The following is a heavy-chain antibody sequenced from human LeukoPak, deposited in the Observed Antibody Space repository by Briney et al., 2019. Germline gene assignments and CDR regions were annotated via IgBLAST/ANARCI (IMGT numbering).Heavy chain of an antibody. CDR2: ISAYNGNT. D-gene: IGHD3-16*02. V-gene: IGHV1-18*01. Sequence: ASVKVSCKASGYTFTSYGISWVRQAPGQGLEWMGWISAYNGNTNYAQKLQGRVTMTTDTSTSTAYMELRSLRSDDTAVYYCARARYDYVWGSYRSSETFDYWGQGTLVTVSS. CDR3: ARARYDYVWGSYRSSETFDY. J-gene: IGHJ4*02. CDR1: GYTFTSYG.